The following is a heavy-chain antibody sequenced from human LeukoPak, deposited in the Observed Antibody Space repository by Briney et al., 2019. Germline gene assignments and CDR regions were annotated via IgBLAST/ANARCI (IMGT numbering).Heavy chain of an antibody. V-gene: IGHV1-69*01. Sequence: GASVKASCKASGGTFSSYAISWVRQAPGQGLEWMGGIIPIFGTANYAQKFQGRVTITADESTSTAYMELSSLRSEDTAVYYCARVYYYDSSGYNYYYYGMDVWGQGTTVTVSS. CDR1: GGTFSSYA. D-gene: IGHD3-22*01. CDR3: ARVYYYDSSGYNYYYYGMDV. J-gene: IGHJ6*02. CDR2: IIPIFGTA.